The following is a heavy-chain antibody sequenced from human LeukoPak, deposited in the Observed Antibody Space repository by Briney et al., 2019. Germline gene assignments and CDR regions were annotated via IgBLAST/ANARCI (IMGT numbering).Heavy chain of an antibody. CDR3: AKSLYCGDDCF. D-gene: IGHD2-21*02. V-gene: IGHV4-34*01. CDR2: INDTGTT. CDR1: GGSFNYY. Sequence: SETLSLTCAVYGGSFNYYWSWIRQTPGKGLEWIGEINDTGTTKYNPSLKSRVSISVDTSKNQFSLKLSSVTAADTDIYYCAKSLYCGDDCFWGPGTMVTVSS. J-gene: IGHJ3*01.